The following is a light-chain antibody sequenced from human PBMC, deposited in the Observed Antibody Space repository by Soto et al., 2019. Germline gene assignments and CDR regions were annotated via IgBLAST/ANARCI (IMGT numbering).Light chain of an antibody. Sequence: EIVMTQSPATLSVSPGERATPSCRASQYISSNLAWYQQKPGQAPRLLIYGASTRATGIPASFSGSGSGTELTLTISSLQSEDFAVYYCQQYNNWPLTFGPGTKVDIK. CDR3: QQYNNWPLT. V-gene: IGKV3-15*01. J-gene: IGKJ3*01. CDR2: GAS. CDR1: QYISSN.